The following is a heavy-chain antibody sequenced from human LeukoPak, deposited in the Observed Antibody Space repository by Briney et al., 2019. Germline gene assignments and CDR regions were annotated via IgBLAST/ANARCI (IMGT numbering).Heavy chain of an antibody. J-gene: IGHJ4*02. Sequence: ASVKVSCKASGYTFTSYGISWVRQAPGQGLEWMGWISAYNGNTNYAQKLQGRVTMTTDTSTSTAYMELRSLRSDDTAVYYGGGHLYRGGFDYWGKGPLVTVSS. V-gene: IGHV1-18*01. CDR3: GGHLYRGGFDY. CDR1: GYTFTSYG. D-gene: IGHD3-16*02. CDR2: ISAYNGNT.